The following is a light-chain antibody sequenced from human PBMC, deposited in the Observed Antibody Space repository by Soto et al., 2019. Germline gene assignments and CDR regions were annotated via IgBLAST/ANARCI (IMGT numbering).Light chain of an antibody. CDR1: QSVSSN. CDR2: GAS. Sequence: EIVMTQSPATLSVSPGERATLSCRASQSVSSNLAWYQQKPGQAPRLLIYGASTRATDVPARFSGSGSGTEFTLTVSSLQSEDFAVYYCQQYNNWPPVTFGQGTKLEIK. V-gene: IGKV3-15*01. CDR3: QQYNNWPPVT. J-gene: IGKJ2*01.